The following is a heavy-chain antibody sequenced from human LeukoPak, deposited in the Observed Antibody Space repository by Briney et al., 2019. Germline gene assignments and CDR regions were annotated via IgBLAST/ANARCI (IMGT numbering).Heavy chain of an antibody. Sequence: HPGGSLTLSCAASGFTFSSYAIHWVRQAPGEGLEWVTVISDDGSNKYYGNSVKGRFTISRDNSKDTVTLRMSGLTSEDTGVYYCAKHGSPKNYYYYYMDVWGKGTTVTVSS. J-gene: IGHJ6*03. D-gene: IGHD1-26*01. V-gene: IGHV3-30*18. CDR1: GFTFSSYA. CDR3: AKHGSPKNYYYYYMDV. CDR2: ISDDGSNK.